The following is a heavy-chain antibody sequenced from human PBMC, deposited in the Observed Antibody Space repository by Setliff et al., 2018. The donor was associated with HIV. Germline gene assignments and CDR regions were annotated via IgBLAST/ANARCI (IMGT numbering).Heavy chain of an antibody. CDR3: ARSKTFYDFWGGYYTHGAFKI. J-gene: IGHJ3*02. V-gene: IGHV4-59*12. Sequence: SETLSLTCTVSGGSISRYYWSWIRQPPGKGLEWIGYIYYSGSTNYNPSFKSRVTMSVDTSKNQFSLKLSSVTAADTAVYYCARSKTFYDFWGGYYTHGAFKIWGLGTMVTVSS. CDR1: GGSISRYY. D-gene: IGHD3-3*01. CDR2: IYYSGST.